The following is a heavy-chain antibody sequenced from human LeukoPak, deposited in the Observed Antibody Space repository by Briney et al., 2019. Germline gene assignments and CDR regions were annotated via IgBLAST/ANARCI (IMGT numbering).Heavy chain of an antibody. J-gene: IGHJ4*02. CDR3: ARCFDAEGWYYFGY. CDR2: IYSGGST. D-gene: IGHD2-15*01. V-gene: IGHV3-53*01. CDR1: GFTVSSNY. Sequence: GGSLRLSCAASGFTVSSNYMSWVRQAPGKGPEWVSVIYSGGSTYYADSVKGRFTISRDNSKNTLYLQMNSLRAEDTAVYYCARCFDAEGWYYFGYWGQGTLVTVSS.